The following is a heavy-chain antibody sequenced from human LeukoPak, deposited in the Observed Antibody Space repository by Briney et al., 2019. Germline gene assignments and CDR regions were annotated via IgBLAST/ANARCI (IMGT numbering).Heavy chain of an antibody. V-gene: IGHV3-23*01. Sequence: PGGSLRLSCAASGFTFSSYAMSWVRQAPGKGLEWVSAISGSGGSTYYADSVKGRFTISRDNSKNTLYLQMNSLRAEDTAVYYCANAYYYDSSGYYAYYNFDYWGQGTLVTVSS. D-gene: IGHD3-22*01. CDR3: ANAYYYDSSGYYAYYNFDY. CDR2: ISGSGGST. J-gene: IGHJ4*02. CDR1: GFTFSSYA.